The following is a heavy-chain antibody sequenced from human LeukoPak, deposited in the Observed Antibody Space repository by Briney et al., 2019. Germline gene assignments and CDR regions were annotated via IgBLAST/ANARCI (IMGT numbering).Heavy chain of an antibody. J-gene: IGHJ4*02. Sequence: PGGSLRLSCAASGFTVSTYTMNWVRQAPGKGLEWVSAVSDSIDVHYSDPVKGRFTISRDNARNSLYLQMNSLRDEDTAVYCCARDGLHTAHFDYWGQGTLVTVSS. CDR3: ARDGLHTAHFDY. CDR1: GFTVSTYT. V-gene: IGHV3-48*02. CDR2: VSDSIDV. D-gene: IGHD5-18*01.